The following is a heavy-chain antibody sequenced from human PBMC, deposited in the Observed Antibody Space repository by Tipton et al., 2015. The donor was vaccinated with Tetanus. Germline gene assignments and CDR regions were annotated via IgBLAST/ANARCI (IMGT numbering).Heavy chain of an antibody. J-gene: IGHJ4*02. V-gene: IGHV4-34*01. D-gene: IGHD3-3*01. CDR2: INHGGGS. CDR3: ARESITIFGVVSIDY. CDR1: GGSFSDYY. Sequence: TLSLTCAVSGGSFSDYYWTWIRQSPGKGLEWIGEINHGGGSNYNPSLKSRVTLSLDTSKNQFSLKLNSVTAADTAVYYCARESITIFGVVSIDYWGQGTLVTVSS.